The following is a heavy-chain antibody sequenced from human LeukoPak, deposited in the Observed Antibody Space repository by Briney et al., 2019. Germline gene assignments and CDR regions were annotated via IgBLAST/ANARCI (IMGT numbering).Heavy chain of an antibody. CDR2: IYYSGST. J-gene: IGHJ6*03. D-gene: IGHD4-17*01. Sequence: SETLSLTCTVSGGSISSSSYYWGWIRQPPGKGLEWIGSIYYSGSTYYNPSLKSRVTISVDTSKNQFSLKLSSVTAADTAVYYCAREGHYGDYWNDYYYMDVWGKGTTVTVSS. V-gene: IGHV4-39*07. CDR3: AREGHYGDYWNDYYYMDV. CDR1: GGSISSSSYY.